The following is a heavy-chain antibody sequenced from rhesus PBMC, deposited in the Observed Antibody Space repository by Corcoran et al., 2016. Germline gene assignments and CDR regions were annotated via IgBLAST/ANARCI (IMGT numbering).Heavy chain of an antibody. V-gene: IGHV2-1*01. Sequence: QVTLKESGPALVKPTQTLTLTCTFSGFSLSTSGMGVGWIRQPPGKTLEWLAHIYWDDDKRYNTSLKSRLTISKATSKNHVVLTMTNMDPVDTATYYCARSTVLVVVAQDYFDYWGQGVLVTVSS. CDR3: ARSTVLVVVAQDYFDY. D-gene: IGHD2-21*01. CDR2: IYWDDDK. CDR1: GFSLSTSGMG. J-gene: IGHJ4*01.